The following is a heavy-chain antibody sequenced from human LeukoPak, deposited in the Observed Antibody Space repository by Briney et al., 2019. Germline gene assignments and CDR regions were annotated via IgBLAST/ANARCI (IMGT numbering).Heavy chain of an antibody. J-gene: IGHJ6*02. D-gene: IGHD7-27*01. CDR2: INPSGGST. Sequence: ASVKVSCKASGYTFTSYYMHWVRQAPGQGLEWMGIINPSGGSTSYAQKFQGRVTMTRDTSTSTVYMELSSLRSDDTAVYYCASPGDDSKYYYYYGMDVWGQGTTVTVSS. CDR1: GYTFTSYY. CDR3: ASPGDDSKYYYYYGMDV. V-gene: IGHV1-46*01.